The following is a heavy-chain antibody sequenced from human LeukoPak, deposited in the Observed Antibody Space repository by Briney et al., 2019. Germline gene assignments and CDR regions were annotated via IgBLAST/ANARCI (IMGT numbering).Heavy chain of an antibody. CDR1: GFTFSSYG. CDR3: AKGGGYEAQYYYYYLDV. V-gene: IGHV3-30*18. CDR2: ISYDGSNK. J-gene: IGHJ6*03. Sequence: GRSLRLSCAASGFTFSSYGMHWVRQAPGKGPEWVAVISYDGSNKYYADSVKGRFTISRDNSKNTLYLQMKSLRAEDTAVYYCAKGGGYEAQYYYYYLDVWGKGTTVTISS. D-gene: IGHD5-12*01.